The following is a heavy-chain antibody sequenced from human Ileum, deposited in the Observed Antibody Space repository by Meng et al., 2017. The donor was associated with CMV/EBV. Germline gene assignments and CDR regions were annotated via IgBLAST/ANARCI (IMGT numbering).Heavy chain of an antibody. V-gene: IGHV1-18*04. CDR1: GHTSNRDT. Sequence: SCKASGHTSNRDTFSWVRQAPGQGLEWVGWMRAYNGDTHYAQKFQGRVTMTRDIYANIAYMELRALRSDDTAVYYCVRAFEVADFDNWGQGTLVTVSS. D-gene: IGHD6-19*01. CDR2: MRAYNGDT. J-gene: IGHJ4*02. CDR3: VRAFEVADFDN.